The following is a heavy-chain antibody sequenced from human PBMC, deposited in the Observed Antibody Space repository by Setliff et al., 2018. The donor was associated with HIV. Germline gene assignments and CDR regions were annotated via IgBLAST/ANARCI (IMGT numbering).Heavy chain of an antibody. D-gene: IGHD3-3*01. CDR3: ARGLTIFGVATPGIYSFMDV. V-gene: IGHV4-4*02. J-gene: IGHJ6*03. CDR2: IYHSGTI. Sequence: SETLSLTCAVSGASISSTNWWTWVRQSPGEGLEWIGEIYHSGTIYYNPSLESRVTISKDTSKNQFSLKLSSVTAADTAVYYCARGLTIFGVATPGIYSFMDVWGKGTTVTVSS. CDR1: GASISSTNW.